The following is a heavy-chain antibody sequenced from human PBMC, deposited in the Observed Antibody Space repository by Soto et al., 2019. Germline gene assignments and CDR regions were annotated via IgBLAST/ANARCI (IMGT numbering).Heavy chain of an antibody. CDR2: FSTRGDK. D-gene: IGHD2-15*01. V-gene: IGHV3-66*01. J-gene: IGHJ3*02. CDR3: AREPRYCRGGSCSITGDAYDI. CDR1: GSFAMDPT. Sequence: EVQLVESGGGLVSPGGPLNPPSQPPGSFAMDPTGNGVARAPGKGRGGASVFSTRGDKHYADSVRGRFSLSRDISDNTLHLQMNNLRVEDTAVYYCAREPRYCRGGSCSITGDAYDIWGQGTMVTVSS.